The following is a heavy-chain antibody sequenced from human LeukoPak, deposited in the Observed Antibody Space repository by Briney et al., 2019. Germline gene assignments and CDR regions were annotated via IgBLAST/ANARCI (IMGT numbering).Heavy chain of an antibody. CDR1: GGSVSSGNYY. CDR3: ARGNRIAVASL. CDR2: IYYSGST. V-gene: IGHV4-61*01. Sequence: KPSETLSLTCTVSGGSVSSGNYYWSWIRQPPGKGLEWIGYIYYSGSTNYNPSLKSRVTISVDTSKNQFSLKLSSVTAADTAVYYCARGNRIAVASLWGQGTLVTVSS. D-gene: IGHD6-19*01. J-gene: IGHJ4*02.